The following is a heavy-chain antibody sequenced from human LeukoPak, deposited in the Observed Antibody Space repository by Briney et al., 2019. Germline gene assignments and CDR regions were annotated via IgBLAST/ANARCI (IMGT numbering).Heavy chain of an antibody. CDR1: GFTFSTYA. J-gene: IGHJ4*02. Sequence: PGGSLRLSCAASGFTFSTYAMSWVRQAPGKGLEWVSYISSFSGTINYADSVKGRFTISRDNAKNSLYLQMNSLRAEDTAVYYCAKNNYDYGDYIPGYWGQGTLVTVSS. V-gene: IGHV3-48*01. CDR3: AKNNYDYGDYIPGY. D-gene: IGHD4-17*01. CDR2: ISSFSGTI.